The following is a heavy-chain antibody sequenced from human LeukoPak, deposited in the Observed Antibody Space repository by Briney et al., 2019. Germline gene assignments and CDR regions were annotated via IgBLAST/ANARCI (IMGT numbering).Heavy chain of an antibody. J-gene: IGHJ4*02. D-gene: IGHD1-20*01. CDR3: ARDAISGTTWDY. Sequence: GGSLRLSCAASGFTFSSYEMNWVRQAPGKGLEWVSYISSSGSTIYYADSVKGRFTISRDNAKNSLYLQMDSLRDEDTAVYYCARDAISGTTWDYWGQGTLVTVSS. CDR1: GFTFSSYE. V-gene: IGHV3-48*03. CDR2: ISSSGSTI.